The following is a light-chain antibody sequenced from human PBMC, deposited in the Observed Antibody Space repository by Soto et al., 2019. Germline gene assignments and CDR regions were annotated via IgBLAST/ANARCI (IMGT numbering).Light chain of an antibody. V-gene: IGKV1-5*03. J-gene: IGKJ1*01. CDR2: KAS. CDR1: QTISSW. CDR3: QQYNSYSGT. Sequence: DIQMTQSHSTLSGSVGDRVTITCRASQTISSWLAWYQQKPGKAPKLLIYKASSLESGVPSRFSGSGSGTEFTLTISSLQPDDFATYYCQQYNSYSGTFGQGTKVDIK.